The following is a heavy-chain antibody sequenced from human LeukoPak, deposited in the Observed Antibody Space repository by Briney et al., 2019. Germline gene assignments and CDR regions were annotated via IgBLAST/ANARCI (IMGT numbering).Heavy chain of an antibody. D-gene: IGHD6-19*01. V-gene: IGHV4-34*01. CDR2: INHSGST. Sequence: SETLSLTCAVYGGSFSGYYWSWIRQPPGKGLEWIGEINHSGSTNYNPSLKSRVTISVDTSKNQFSLKLSSVTAADTAAYYCARGYSSGWPGGVYFDYWDQGTLVTVSS. CDR3: ARGYSSGWPGGVYFDY. CDR1: GGSFSGYY. J-gene: IGHJ4*02.